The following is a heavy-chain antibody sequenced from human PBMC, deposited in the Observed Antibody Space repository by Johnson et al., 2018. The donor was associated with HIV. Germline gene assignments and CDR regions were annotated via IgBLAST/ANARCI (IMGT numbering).Heavy chain of an antibody. J-gene: IGHJ3*02. Sequence: QVQLVESGGGVVQPGRSLRLSCAASGFTFSSYGMHWVRQAPGQGLEWVAVIWYDGSNKYYADSVKGRFTISRDNSKNTLYLQMNSLRPEDTALYYCARGPWSDAFDIWGQGTMVTVSP. CDR2: IWYDGSNK. V-gene: IGHV3-33*01. D-gene: IGHD3-3*01. CDR1: GFTFSSYG. CDR3: ARGPWSDAFDI.